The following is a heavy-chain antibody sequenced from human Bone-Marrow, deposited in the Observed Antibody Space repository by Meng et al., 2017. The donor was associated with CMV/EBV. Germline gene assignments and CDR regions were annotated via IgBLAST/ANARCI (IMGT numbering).Heavy chain of an antibody. V-gene: IGHV5-51*01. CDR1: GYSCPSYW. D-gene: IGHD6-19*01. CDR2: IYPADSDV. Sequence: MVSCKGSGYSCPSYWIGWVRQMPGKGLEWMGMIYPADSDVRYSPSFQGQGTISADKAISTAYLQWNRLKASDTAMYYCASFHGSGGRPPDYWGQGTLVTVYS. J-gene: IGHJ4*02. CDR3: ASFHGSGGRPPDY.